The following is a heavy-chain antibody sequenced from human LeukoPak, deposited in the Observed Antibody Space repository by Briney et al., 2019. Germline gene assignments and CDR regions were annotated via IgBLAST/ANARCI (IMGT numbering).Heavy chain of an antibody. V-gene: IGHV1-2*02. CDR1: GYTFTGYY. J-gene: IGHJ4*02. D-gene: IGHD3-22*01. Sequence: ASVKVSCKASGYTFTGYYMHWVRQAPGQGVEWMGWINPNSGGTNYAQKFQGRVTMTRDTSISTAYMELSRLRSDDTAVYYCARDVSGCYDSSGYSDYWGQGTLVTVSS. CDR2: INPNSGGT. CDR3: ARDVSGCYDSSGYSDY.